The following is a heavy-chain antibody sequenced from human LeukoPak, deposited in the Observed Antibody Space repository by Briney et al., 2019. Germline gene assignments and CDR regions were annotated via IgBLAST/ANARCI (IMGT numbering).Heavy chain of an antibody. V-gene: IGHV3-11*04. CDR3: ARDGPLNYDFWSGYTNYYNYYMDV. Sequence: PGGSLRLSCAASGFTFSDYYMSWIRQAPGKGLEWVSYISSSGGTISYADSVKGRFTISRDNSKNTLYLQMNSLRAEDTAVYYCARDGPLNYDFWSGYTNYYNYYMDVWGKGTTVTVSS. D-gene: IGHD3-3*01. J-gene: IGHJ6*03. CDR1: GFTFSDYY. CDR2: ISSSGGTI.